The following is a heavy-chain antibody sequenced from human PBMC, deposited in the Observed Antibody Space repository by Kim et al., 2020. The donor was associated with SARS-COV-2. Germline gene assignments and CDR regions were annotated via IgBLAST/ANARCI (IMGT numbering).Heavy chain of an antibody. Sequence: GGSLRLSCAASGFTFSDHYMDWVRQAPGKGLEWVGRIKNKANSYTTEYAASVKGRFTISRDDSENSLFLQMNSLKTEDTAVYYCVRPYCSGGRCMLDSWGQGALATVYS. CDR3: VRPYCSGGRCMLDS. V-gene: IGHV3-72*01. CDR2: IKNKANSYTT. D-gene: IGHD2-15*01. CDR1: GFTFSDHY. J-gene: IGHJ5*01.